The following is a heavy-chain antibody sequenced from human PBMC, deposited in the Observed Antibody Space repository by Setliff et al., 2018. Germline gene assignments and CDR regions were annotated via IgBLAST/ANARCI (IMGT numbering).Heavy chain of an antibody. CDR2: ISGDGNTV. CDR3: ARDGHNVYYFDY. J-gene: IGHJ4*02. CDR1: GFTVSSNY. Sequence: GGSLRLSCAASGFTVSSNYMSWVRQVPGKGLEWLSKISGDGNTVYYADSVKGQFTVSRDNAKNTLYLQMNSLRAEDTAVYYCARDGHNVYYFDYWGLGTLVTVSS. V-gene: IGHV3-11*04. D-gene: IGHD1-1*01.